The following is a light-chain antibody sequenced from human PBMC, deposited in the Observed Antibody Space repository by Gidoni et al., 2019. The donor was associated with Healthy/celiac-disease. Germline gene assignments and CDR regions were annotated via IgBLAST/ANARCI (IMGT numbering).Light chain of an antibody. V-gene: IGLV2-14*01. Sequence: SALPHPASVSSPPRPLTTISCIGTSSYVGCYHYFSWYQQQQGTAPKLIIYEVSRRTSVVADRISGSKSSNTASLTITGLEAEDEAEYDCSSYTSSSTYVFGTGTKVTVL. J-gene: IGLJ1*01. CDR1: SSYVGCYHY. CDR2: EVS. CDR3: SSYTSSSTYV.